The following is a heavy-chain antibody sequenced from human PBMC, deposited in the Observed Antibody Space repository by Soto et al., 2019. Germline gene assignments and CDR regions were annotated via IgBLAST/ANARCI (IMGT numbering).Heavy chain of an antibody. V-gene: IGHV4-34*01. Sequence: SETLSLTCAVYGGSFSGYYWSWIRQPPGKGLEWIGEINHSGSTNYNPSLKSRVTISVDTSKNQFSLKLSSVTAADTAVYYCARVLLWFGELLGWFDPWGQGTLVTVSS. CDR2: INHSGST. J-gene: IGHJ5*02. CDR3: ARVLLWFGELLGWFDP. CDR1: GGSFSGYY. D-gene: IGHD3-10*01.